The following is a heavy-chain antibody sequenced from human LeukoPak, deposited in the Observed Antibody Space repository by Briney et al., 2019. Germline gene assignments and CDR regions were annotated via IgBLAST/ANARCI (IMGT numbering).Heavy chain of an antibody. V-gene: IGHV3-30*04. CDR1: GFTFSSYV. J-gene: IGHJ4*02. CDR2: ISYDGSNE. D-gene: IGHD3-22*01. CDR3: ARTYYYDTVLLDY. Sequence: GGSLRLSCAASGFTFSSYVMHWVRQAPGKGLEWVAIISYDGSNEYYADSVKGRFTISRDNSKNTLYLQMNSLRAEDTAVYYCARTYYYDTVLLDYWGQGTLVTVSS.